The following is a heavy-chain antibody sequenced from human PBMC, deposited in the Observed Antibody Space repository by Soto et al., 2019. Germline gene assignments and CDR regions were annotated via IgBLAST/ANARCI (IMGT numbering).Heavy chain of an antibody. Sequence: ASVKVSCKASGYTFTGYYMHWVRQAPGQGLEWMGWINPNSGGTNYAQKFQGWVTMTRDTSISTAYMELSRLRSDDTAVYYCTTLMKIMITFGGVKETPIDYWGQGTLVTVSS. CDR3: TTLMKIMITFGGVKETPIDY. V-gene: IGHV1-2*04. CDR2: INPNSGGT. CDR1: GYTFTGYY. D-gene: IGHD3-16*01. J-gene: IGHJ4*02.